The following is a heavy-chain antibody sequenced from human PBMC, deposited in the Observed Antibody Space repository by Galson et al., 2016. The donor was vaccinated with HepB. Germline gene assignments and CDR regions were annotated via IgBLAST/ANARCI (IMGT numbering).Heavy chain of an antibody. CDR1: GGSISRYS. Sequence: SETLSLTCTVSGGSISRYSWTWMRQAPGKGLEWIGYIYDSGYTNYDPSLQSQVTISVDPSKNQFSLKLRSVTAADTAVYYCARDYNGVLYWGQGTLVTVSS. CDR3: ARDYNGVLY. J-gene: IGHJ4*02. CDR2: IYDSGYT. V-gene: IGHV4-59*01. D-gene: IGHD3-10*01.